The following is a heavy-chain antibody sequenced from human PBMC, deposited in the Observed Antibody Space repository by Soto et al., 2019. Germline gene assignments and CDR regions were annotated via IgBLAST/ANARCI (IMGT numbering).Heavy chain of an antibody. CDR1: GYSISSGYY. CDR3: ARVSYDLWTGPGMIEY. Sequence: SETLSLTCAVSGYSISSGYYWGWIRQPPGKGLEWIATIYHSGATYYNPSLESRVAISVDTSKNQFSLKLTSVIAADTAVYFCARVSYDLWTGPGMIEYWGQGTLVTVSS. CDR2: IYHSGAT. V-gene: IGHV4-38-2*01. J-gene: IGHJ4*02. D-gene: IGHD3-3*01.